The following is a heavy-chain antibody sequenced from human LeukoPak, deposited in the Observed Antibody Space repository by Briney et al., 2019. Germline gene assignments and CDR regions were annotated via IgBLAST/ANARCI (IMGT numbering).Heavy chain of an antibody. J-gene: IGHJ4*02. CDR3: ATAKPYSGSYYFDY. D-gene: IGHD1-26*01. Sequence: ASVKVSCKVSGYTLTELSMHWVRQAPGKGLEWMGGFDPEDGETIYAQKFQGRVTMTEDTSTDTAYMELSSLRSEDTAVYYCATAKPYSGSYYFDYWGQGTLVTVCS. CDR1: GYTLTELS. CDR2: FDPEDGET. V-gene: IGHV1-24*01.